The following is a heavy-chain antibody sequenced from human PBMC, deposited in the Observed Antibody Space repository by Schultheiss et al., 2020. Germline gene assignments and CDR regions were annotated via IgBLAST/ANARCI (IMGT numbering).Heavy chain of an antibody. V-gene: IGHV4-61*08. D-gene: IGHD3-10*01. CDR3: ARRLRDSDVDYDAFDL. CDR2: VYYGGT. CDR1: GGSISSGGYY. J-gene: IGHJ3*01. Sequence: SETLSLTCTVSGGSISSGGYYWSWIRQPPGKGLEWFGYVYYGGTAYSPSLKSRVTMSLDTSKSQFSLKVMSVTAADTAVYYCARRLRDSDVDYDAFDLWGQGTMVTVSS.